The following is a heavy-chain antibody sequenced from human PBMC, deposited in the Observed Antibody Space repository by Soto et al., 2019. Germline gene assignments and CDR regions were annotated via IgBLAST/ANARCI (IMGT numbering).Heavy chain of an antibody. CDR1: GFTFSTHA. Sequence: QVQLVESGGGVVQPGRSLRLSCAASGFTFSTHAMHWVRQAPGKGLECVAIVSFDGSNKYYADSVKGRFTISRDNSKNTLYLQMSGLTPEDTAVYYCATRMTTAPYWGQGTVVTVSS. J-gene: IGHJ4*02. V-gene: IGHV3-30-3*01. D-gene: IGHD4-17*01. CDR3: ATRMTTAPY. CDR2: VSFDGSNK.